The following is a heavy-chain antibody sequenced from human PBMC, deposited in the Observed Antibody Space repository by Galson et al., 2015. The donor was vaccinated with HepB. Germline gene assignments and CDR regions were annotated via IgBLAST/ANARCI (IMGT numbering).Heavy chain of an antibody. CDR3: ARGGFGELVWEDYFDY. J-gene: IGHJ4*02. CDR2: IWYDGSNK. D-gene: IGHD3-10*01. CDR1: GFTFSSYG. Sequence: SLRLSCAASGFTFSSYGMHWVRQAPGKGLEWVAVIWYDGSNKYYADSVKGRFTISRDNSKNTLYLQMNSLRAEDTAVYYCARGGFGELVWEDYFDYWGQGTLVTISS. V-gene: IGHV3-33*08.